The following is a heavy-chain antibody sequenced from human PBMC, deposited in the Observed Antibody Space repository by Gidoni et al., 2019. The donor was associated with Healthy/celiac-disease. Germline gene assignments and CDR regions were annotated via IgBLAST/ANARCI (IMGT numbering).Heavy chain of an antibody. CDR2: ISYDGSNK. CDR1: GFTFSSYG. V-gene: IGHV3-30*18. Sequence: QVQLVESGGGVVQPGRSLRLSCAASGFTFSSYGMHWVRQAPGKGLEWVAVISYDGSNKYYADSVKGRFTISRDNSKNTLYLQMNSLRAEDTAVYYCAKEEQQLVLYWGQGTLVTVSS. J-gene: IGHJ4*02. CDR3: AKEEQQLVLY. D-gene: IGHD6-13*01.